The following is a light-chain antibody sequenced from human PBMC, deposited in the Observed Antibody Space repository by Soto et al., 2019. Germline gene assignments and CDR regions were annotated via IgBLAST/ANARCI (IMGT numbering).Light chain of an antibody. CDR2: MAS. Sequence: DIQMTQSPSTLSASVGDSVTITCRASQSIDTALAWYQQKPGKAPNLLIYMASNLESGVPSRFSGSGSGTDFTLGISRLQPDDFATYYCQQYGRFLTFGQGTKVELK. V-gene: IGKV1-5*03. CDR3: QQYGRFLT. J-gene: IGKJ2*01. CDR1: QSIDTA.